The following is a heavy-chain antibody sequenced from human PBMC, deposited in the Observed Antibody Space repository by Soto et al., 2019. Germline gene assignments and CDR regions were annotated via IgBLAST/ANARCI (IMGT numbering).Heavy chain of an antibody. V-gene: IGHV3-33*01. CDR2: IWYDGSNK. D-gene: IGHD6-13*01. J-gene: IGHJ6*03. CDR1: GFPFSSYG. Sequence: GGSLRLSCAASGFPFSSYGMHWVRQAPGKGLEWVAVIWYDGSNKYYADSVKGRFTISRDNSKNTLYLQMNSLRAEDTAVYYCARVGSSWTGYYYMDVWGKGTTVTVSS. CDR3: ARVGSSWTGYYYMDV.